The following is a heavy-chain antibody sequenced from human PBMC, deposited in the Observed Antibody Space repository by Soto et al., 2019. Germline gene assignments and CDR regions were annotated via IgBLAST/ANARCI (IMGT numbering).Heavy chain of an antibody. V-gene: IGHV3-23*01. CDR2: ISGSGGSR. CDR1: GFIFIDNA. J-gene: IGHJ5*02. CDR3: AKDGGGFYSSAWYDH. Sequence: EVQLLESGGGLVQPGGSLRLSCVASGFIFIDNAMTWVRQAPGKGLEWVASISGSGGSRLYADSVKGRFTISRDNSKNTLYLQMGRLRAEDTAVYFCAKDGGGFYSSAWYDHWGQGTLVTVSS. D-gene: IGHD6-19*01.